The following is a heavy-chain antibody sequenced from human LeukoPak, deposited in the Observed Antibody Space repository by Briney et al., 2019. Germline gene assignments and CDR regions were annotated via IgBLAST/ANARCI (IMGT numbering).Heavy chain of an antibody. J-gene: IGHJ4*02. CDR1: GFTFSSYA. V-gene: IGHV3-23*01. CDR2: ISGSGGST. CDR3: AKTAMGPFDY. D-gene: IGHD5-18*01. Sequence: GGSLRLSCAASGFTFSSYAMSWVRQAPGKGLEGVSAISGSGGSTYYADSVKGRITIARDNSKNTLYLQMNSLRAEDTAVYYCAKTAMGPFDYWGQETLVTVSS.